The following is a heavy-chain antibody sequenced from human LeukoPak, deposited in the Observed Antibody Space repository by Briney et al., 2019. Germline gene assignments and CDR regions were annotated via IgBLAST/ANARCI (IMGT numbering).Heavy chain of an antibody. CDR3: ARRGDYGGNPALYYFDY. CDR2: IYHSGST. V-gene: IGHV4-30-2*01. D-gene: IGHD4-23*01. J-gene: IGHJ4*02. Sequence: ASETLSLTCTVSGGSISSGGYYWSWIRQPPGKGLEWIGYIYHSGSTYYNPSLKSRVTISVDRSKNQFSLKLSSVTAADTAVYYCARRGDYGGNPALYYFDYWGQGTLVTVSS. CDR1: GGSISSGGYY.